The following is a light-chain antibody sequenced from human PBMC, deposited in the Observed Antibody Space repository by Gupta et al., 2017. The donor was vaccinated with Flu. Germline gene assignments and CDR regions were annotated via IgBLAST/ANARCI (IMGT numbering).Light chain of an antibody. V-gene: IGKV3-15*01. Sequence: EIVMTQSPATLSVSPGERAALSCRASQGVSSNLAWYQQKPGQAPRLLIFVASTRATGIPARFSGSWSGTEFTLTISSLQSEDFAVYYCQQSNSCPHGTFGQGTKVEIK. CDR1: QGVSSN. J-gene: IGKJ1*01. CDR2: VAS. CDR3: QQSNSCPHGT.